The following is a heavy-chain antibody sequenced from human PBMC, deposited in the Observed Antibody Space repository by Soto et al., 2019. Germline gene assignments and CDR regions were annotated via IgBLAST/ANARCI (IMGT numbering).Heavy chain of an antibody. CDR2: IKQDGSEK. V-gene: IGHV3-7*04. CDR3: ARGGSFDDILPFDY. Sequence: PGGSLRLSCAASGFTFSSYWMSWVRQAPGKGLEWVANIKQDGSEKYYVDSVKGRFTISRDNAKNSLYLQMNSLRAEDTAVYYCARGGSFDDILPFDYWGQGTLVTVSS. J-gene: IGHJ4*02. CDR1: GFTFSSYW. D-gene: IGHD3-9*01.